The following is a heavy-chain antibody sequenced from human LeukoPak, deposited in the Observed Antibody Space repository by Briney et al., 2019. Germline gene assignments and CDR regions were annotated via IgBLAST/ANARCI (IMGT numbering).Heavy chain of an antibody. CDR1: GFTFSSYA. Sequence: GRSLRLSCAASGFTFSSYAMHWVRQAPGKGLEWVSAISGSGGSTYYADSVKGRFTISRDNSKNTLYLQMNSLRAEDTAVYYCAKDFHYYGSGSYSAFDYWGQGTLVTVSS. V-gene: IGHV3-23*01. J-gene: IGHJ4*02. CDR2: ISGSGGST. CDR3: AKDFHYYGSGSYSAFDY. D-gene: IGHD3-10*01.